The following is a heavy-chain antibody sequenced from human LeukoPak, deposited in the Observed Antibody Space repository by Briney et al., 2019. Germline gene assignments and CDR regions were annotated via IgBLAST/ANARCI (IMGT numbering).Heavy chain of an antibody. CDR1: GFTFSSYS. CDR2: ISGSSSYI. CDR3: ARAPPYCGGDCSDWYFDL. Sequence: PGGSLRLSCAASGFTFSSYSMNWVRQAPGKGLEWVSAISGSSSYIYYADSLKGRVTISRDNAKNSLSLQMNSLRVEDTAVYYCARAPPYCGGDCSDWYFDLWGRGTLVTVSS. V-gene: IGHV3-21*01. J-gene: IGHJ2*01. D-gene: IGHD2-21*02.